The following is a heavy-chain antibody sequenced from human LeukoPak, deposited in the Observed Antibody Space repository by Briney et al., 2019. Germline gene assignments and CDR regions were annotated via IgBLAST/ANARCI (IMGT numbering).Heavy chain of an antibody. V-gene: IGHV3-23*01. D-gene: IGHD5-24*01. CDR1: GFTFSSYA. Sequence: GGSLRLSCAASGFTFSSYAMTWVRQAPGKGLEGISAINGGAYSTSYADSVKGRLTISRDNSKNTLYLQMNSLRAEDTAVYYCAKRDGYNSNPLKDWGQGTLVTVSS. CDR3: AKRDGYNSNPLKD. J-gene: IGHJ4*02. CDR2: INGGAYST.